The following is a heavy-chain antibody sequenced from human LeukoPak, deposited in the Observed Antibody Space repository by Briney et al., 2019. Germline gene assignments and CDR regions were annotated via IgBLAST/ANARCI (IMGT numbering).Heavy chain of an antibody. J-gene: IGHJ4*02. D-gene: IGHD6-6*01. CDR2: IYHSGST. CDR1: GGSISSGGYS. Sequence: SQTLSLTCAVSGGSISSGGYSWSWIRQPPGKGLEWIGYIYHSGSTYYNPSLKSRVTISVDRSKNQFSLKLSSVTAADTAVYYCARHVAGVGIAAPMDWGQGTLVTVSS. V-gene: IGHV4-30-2*01. CDR3: ARHVAGVGIAAPMD.